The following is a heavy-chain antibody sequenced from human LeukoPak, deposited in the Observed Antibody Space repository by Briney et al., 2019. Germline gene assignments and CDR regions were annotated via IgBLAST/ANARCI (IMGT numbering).Heavy chain of an antibody. CDR1: GGSISSYY. V-gene: IGHV4-59*08. CDR2: IYYSGST. D-gene: IGHD4-17*01. CDR3: ARQVDYGDSAFDY. Sequence: PSETLSLTCTVSGGSISSYYWSWIRQPPGKGLEWIGYIYYSGSTNYNPSLKSRVTISVDTSKNQFSLKLSSVTAADTAVYYCARQVDYGDSAFDYWGQGTLVTVSS. J-gene: IGHJ4*02.